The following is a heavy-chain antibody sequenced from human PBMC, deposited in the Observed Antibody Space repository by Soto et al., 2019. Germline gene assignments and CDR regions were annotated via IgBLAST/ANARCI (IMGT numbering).Heavy chain of an antibody. CDR3: ARDGGSHSGGIDY. V-gene: IGHV1-69*01. Sequence: QVQLVQSGAEVKKPGSSVKVSCKASGGTFSSYSMNWVRQAPGQGLEWMGEIIPIFGTTNYAQKFQGRVTIPADESTSTAYMELSSLRSEDTAVYYCARDGGSHSGGIDYWGQGTLVTVSS. D-gene: IGHD1-26*01. CDR2: IIPIFGTT. CDR1: GGTFSSYS. J-gene: IGHJ4*02.